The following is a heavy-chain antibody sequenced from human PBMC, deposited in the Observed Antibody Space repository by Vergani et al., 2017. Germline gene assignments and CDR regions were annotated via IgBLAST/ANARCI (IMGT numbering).Heavy chain of an antibody. Sequence: EVQLLESGGGLVQPGGSLRLSCAASGFTFSSYAMSWVRQAPGKGLEWVSAISGSGGSTYYADSVKGRFTISRDNSKNTLYLQMNSLRAEDTAVYYCAKDQGDCSSTSCSVLDYWGQGTLVTVSS. CDR2: ISGSGGST. D-gene: IGHD2-2*01. J-gene: IGHJ4*02. CDR3: AKDQGDCSSTSCSVLDY. CDR1: GFTFSSYA. V-gene: IGHV3-23*01.